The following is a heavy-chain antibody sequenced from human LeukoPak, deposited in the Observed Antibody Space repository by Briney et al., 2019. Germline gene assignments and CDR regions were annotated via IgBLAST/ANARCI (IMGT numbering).Heavy chain of an antibody. CDR2: INPNSGGT. CDR3: ARTVVVRNYHYYYMDV. J-gene: IGHJ6*03. Sequence: ASVKVSCKASGYTFTGYYMHWVRQAPGQGLEWMGWINPNSGGTNYAQKFQGRVTMTRDTSISTAYMELSRLRSDDTAVYYCARTVVVRNYHYYYMDVWGKGTTVTVSS. CDR1: GYTFTGYY. D-gene: IGHD3-22*01. V-gene: IGHV1-2*02.